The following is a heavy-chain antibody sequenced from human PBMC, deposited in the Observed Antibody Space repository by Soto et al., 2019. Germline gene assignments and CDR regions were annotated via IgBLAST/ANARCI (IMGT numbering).Heavy chain of an antibody. CDR2: INHSGST. Sequence: DSLSLTCAVYGGSFSGYYWRWIRHPPGNGLEWIGEINHSGSTNYNPSLKSRVTISVDTSKNQFSLKLSSVTAADTAVYYCARGILYYFDYWGQGTLVTVS. CDR1: GGSFSGYY. CDR3: ARGILYYFDY. V-gene: IGHV4-34*01. J-gene: IGHJ4*02.